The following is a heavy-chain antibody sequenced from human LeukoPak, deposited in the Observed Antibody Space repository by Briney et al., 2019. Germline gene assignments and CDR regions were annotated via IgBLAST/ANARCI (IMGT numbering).Heavy chain of an antibody. CDR3: AKTYSSSWYFDC. CDR1: GFIFSNYG. D-gene: IGHD6-13*01. CDR2: IRDDGSNK. Sequence: PGGSLRLSCGASGFIFSNYGMHWVRQAPGKGLEWVAFIRDDGSNKLYADSVKGRFTISRDNSKNTLYLQMNSLRAEDTAVYYCAKTYSSSWYFDCWGQGTLVTVSS. J-gene: IGHJ4*02. V-gene: IGHV3-30*02.